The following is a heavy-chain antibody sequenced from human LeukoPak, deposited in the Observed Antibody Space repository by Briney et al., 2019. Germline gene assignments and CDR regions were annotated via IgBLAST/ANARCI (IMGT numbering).Heavy chain of an antibody. V-gene: IGHV3-30*04. CDR2: ISYDGSNK. D-gene: IGHD1-1*01. Sequence: PGGSLRLSCAASGFTFSSYAMHWVRQAPGKGLEWVAVISYDGSNKYYADSVKGRFTISRDNSKNTLYLQMNSLRAEDTAVYYCAREGALVDNPPLDYWGQGTLVTVSS. CDR3: AREGALVDNPPLDY. J-gene: IGHJ4*02. CDR1: GFTFSSYA.